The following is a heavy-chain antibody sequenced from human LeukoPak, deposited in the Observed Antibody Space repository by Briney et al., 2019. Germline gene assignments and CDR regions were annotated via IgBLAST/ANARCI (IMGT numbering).Heavy chain of an antibody. V-gene: IGHV1-2*02. CDR1: GYTFTGYY. CDR2: INPNGGGT. D-gene: IGHD6-19*01. CDR3: ARENNSGWYRKAAFDY. J-gene: IGHJ4*02. Sequence: ASVKVSCKASGYTFTGYYMHWVRQAPGQGFEWMGWINPNGGGTTYAQKFQGRVTLTRDTSISTAYMEVNRLESDDTAVYYCARENNSGWYRKAAFDYWGQGTLVTVTS.